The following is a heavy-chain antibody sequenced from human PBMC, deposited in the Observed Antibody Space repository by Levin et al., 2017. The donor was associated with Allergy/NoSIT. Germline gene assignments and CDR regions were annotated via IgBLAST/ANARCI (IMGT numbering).Heavy chain of an antibody. CDR1: GGSISSSSYY. CDR2: IYYSGST. CDR3: ASSTSWGDAFDI. V-gene: IGHV4-39*01. D-gene: IGHD2-2*01. J-gene: IGHJ3*02. Sequence: SETLSLTCTVSGGSISSSSYYWGWIRQPPGKGLEWIGSIYYSGSTYYNPSLKSRVTISVDTSKNQFSLKLSSVTAADTAVYYCASSTSWGDAFDIWGQGTMVTVSS.